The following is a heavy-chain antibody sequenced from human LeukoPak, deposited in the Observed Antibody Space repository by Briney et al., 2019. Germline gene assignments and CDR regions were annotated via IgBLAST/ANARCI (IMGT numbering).Heavy chain of an antibody. CDR1: GFTFSSYW. CDR3: ARLYDFWSGYWPYYFDY. J-gene: IGHJ4*02. V-gene: IGHV3-7*01. Sequence: GGSLRLSCAASGFTFSSYWMSWVRQAPGKGLEWVANINQDGSEKYYVDSVKGRFTISRDNAKNSLYVRMNSLRAEDTAVYYCARLYDFWSGYWPYYFDYWGQGTLATVSS. D-gene: IGHD3-3*01. CDR2: INQDGSEK.